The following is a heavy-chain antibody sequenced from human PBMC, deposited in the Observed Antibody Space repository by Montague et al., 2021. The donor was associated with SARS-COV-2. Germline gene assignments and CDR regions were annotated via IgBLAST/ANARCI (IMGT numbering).Heavy chain of an antibody. CDR1: GGSIRSGGYS. CDR2: FYHSGSI. V-gene: IGHV4-30-2*01. Sequence: ALSLTCSVSGGSIRSGGYSWSWIRQPPGKGLEWIGYFYHSGSIYYNPSLESRVTISVDRSKNHSSLKLTSVTAADTAVYYCARGWGGTYSDDAFDIWGQGTMVTVSS. J-gene: IGHJ3*02. D-gene: IGHD1-26*01. CDR3: ARGWGGTYSDDAFDI.